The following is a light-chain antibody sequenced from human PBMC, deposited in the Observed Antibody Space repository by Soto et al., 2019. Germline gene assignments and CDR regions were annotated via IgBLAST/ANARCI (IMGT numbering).Light chain of an antibody. Sequence: EIVMTQSPATLSVSPGERATLSSRASQSVSSKLAWYQQKPGQGPRLLIYGASTRATGIPARFSGSGSGTEFILTISSLQSEDFAVYYCQHYSTWLWTFGQGTKVEIK. CDR3: QHYSTWLWT. V-gene: IGKV3-15*01. CDR1: QSVSSK. J-gene: IGKJ1*01. CDR2: GAS.